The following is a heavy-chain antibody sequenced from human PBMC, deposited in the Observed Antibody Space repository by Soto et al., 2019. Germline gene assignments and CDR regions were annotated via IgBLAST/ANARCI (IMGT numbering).Heavy chain of an antibody. J-gene: IGHJ4*02. V-gene: IGHV4-59*01. CDR2: IYYSGNT. D-gene: IGHD3-22*01. Sequence: KPSETLSLTCIVSGGSISSYYWSWIRQPPGKGLEWIGYIYYSGNTYYNPSLTSRVIISVDTSKNQFSLKLSSVTAADTAVYYCARSWVPYDSSGYYLNYWGQGTLVTVSS. CDR1: GGSISSYY. CDR3: ARSWVPYDSSGYYLNY.